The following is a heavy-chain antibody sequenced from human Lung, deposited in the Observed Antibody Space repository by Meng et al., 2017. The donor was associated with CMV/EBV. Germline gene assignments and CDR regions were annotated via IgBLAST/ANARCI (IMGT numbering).Heavy chain of an antibody. J-gene: IGHJ3*02. V-gene: IGHV3-30-3*01. CDR1: GFTFSSYI. D-gene: IGHD3-10*01. Sequence: SCAASGFTFSSYIMHWVRQAPGKGLEWVAVISHDGSNKYYADPVKGRFTISRDNSKNTLYLQMNSLRAEDMAVYYCARIRSYYGSGSYSHDAFDIXGQAXMVTVSS. CDR2: ISHDGSNK. CDR3: ARIRSYYGSGSYSHDAFDI.